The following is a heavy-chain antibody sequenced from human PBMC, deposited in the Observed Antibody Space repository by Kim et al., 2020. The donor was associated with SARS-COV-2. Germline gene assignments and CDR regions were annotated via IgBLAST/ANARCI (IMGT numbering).Heavy chain of an antibody. CDR3: ARDYYDSSGYYGLWYFDL. V-gene: IGHV3-53*01. CDR1: GFTVSSSY. CDR2: FYRDGGT. J-gene: IGHJ2*01. D-gene: IGHD3-22*01. Sequence: GGSLRLSCVVSGFTVSSSYMSWVRQAPGKGLQWVSGFYRDGGTYYADSVKGRFTISRDNSKNMLFLQMNSLLAEDSAVYYCARDYYDSSGYYGLWYFDLWGHGTQVTVSS.